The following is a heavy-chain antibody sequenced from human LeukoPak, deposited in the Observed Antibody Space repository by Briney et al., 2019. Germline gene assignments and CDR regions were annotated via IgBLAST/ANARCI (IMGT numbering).Heavy chain of an antibody. CDR3: ARELFYTSGSKSNRVDY. CDR2: INPDSGGT. V-gene: IGHV1-2*02. J-gene: IGHJ4*02. CDR1: GYTFTGYY. D-gene: IGHD1-26*01. Sequence: ASAKVSCKASGYTFTGYYIHWVRQAPGQGLEWMGWINPDSGGTNSAQMFQDRVTMTRDTSISTAYMELSRLRSDDTAVYYCARELFYTSGSKSNRVDYWGQGTLVTVSS.